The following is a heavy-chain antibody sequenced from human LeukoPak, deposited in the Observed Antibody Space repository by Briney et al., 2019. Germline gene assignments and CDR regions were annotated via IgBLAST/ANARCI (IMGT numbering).Heavy chain of an antibody. CDR2: IKQDESEK. V-gene: IGHV3-7*01. CDR3: ARRPLYDSSGYAFDP. CDR1: GFTFSSYW. D-gene: IGHD3-22*01. J-gene: IGHJ5*02. Sequence: PGGSLRLSCAASGFTFSSYWMSWVRQAPGKGLEWVANIKQDESEKYYVDSVKGRFTISRDNAKNSLYLQMNSLRAEDTAVYYCARRPLYDSSGYAFDPWGQGTLVTVSS.